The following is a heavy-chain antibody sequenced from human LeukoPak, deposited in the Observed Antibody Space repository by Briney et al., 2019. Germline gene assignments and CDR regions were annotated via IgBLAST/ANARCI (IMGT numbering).Heavy chain of an antibody. J-gene: IGHJ3*02. CDR1: GYTFTGYY. V-gene: IGHV1-2*02. CDR2: INPNSGGT. CDR3: AQAYYYDSSGYYTSRNAFDI. D-gene: IGHD3-22*01. Sequence: VASVTVSCTACGYTFTGYYMHWVRQAPGQGLEWMGWINPNSGGTNYAQKFQGRVTMTRDTSISTAYMELSRLRSDDTAVYYCAQAYYYDSSGYYTSRNAFDIWGQGTMVTVSS.